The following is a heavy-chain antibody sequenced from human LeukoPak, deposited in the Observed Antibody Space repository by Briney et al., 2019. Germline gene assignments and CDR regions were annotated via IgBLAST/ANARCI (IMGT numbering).Heavy chain of an antibody. CDR2: IIPIFGTA. CDR1: GYTFSSYY. D-gene: IGHD6-6*01. Sequence: GASVKVSCKASGYTFSSYYMHWVRQAPGQGLEWMGGIIPIFGTANYAQKFQGRVTITADESTSTAYMELSSLRSEDTAVYYCARRLIAALDAFDIWGQGTMVTVSS. V-gene: IGHV1-69*13. CDR3: ARRLIAALDAFDI. J-gene: IGHJ3*02.